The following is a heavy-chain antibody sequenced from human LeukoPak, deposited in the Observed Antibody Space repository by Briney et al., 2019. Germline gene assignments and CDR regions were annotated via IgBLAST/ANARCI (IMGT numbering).Heavy chain of an antibody. CDR1: GFTFSSYA. CDR3: AKGSYYDSSGSFYFDY. V-gene: IGHV3-23*01. Sequence: LSGGSLRLSCAASGFTFSSYAMSWVRQAPGKGLEWVSGISGSGDNTYYADSVKGRFTISRDNSKNTLYVQVNSLGTEDTAAYYYAKGSYYDSSGSFYFDYWGQGTLVTVSS. D-gene: IGHD3-22*01. CDR2: ISGSGDNT. J-gene: IGHJ4*02.